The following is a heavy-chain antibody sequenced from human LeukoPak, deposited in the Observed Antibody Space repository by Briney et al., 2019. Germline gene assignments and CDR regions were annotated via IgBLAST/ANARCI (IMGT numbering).Heavy chain of an antibody. Sequence: GGSLRLSCAASAFTLRSHWMHWVRQAPGKGLVWVSRINSDATITRYADSAKGRFTISRDNAKKTVYLQMNSLRAEDTAVYYCARVRSGLFYFDYWGQGTLVTVSS. CDR1: AFTLRSHW. J-gene: IGHJ4*02. CDR2: INSDATIT. CDR3: ARVRSGLFYFDY. D-gene: IGHD3-9*01. V-gene: IGHV3-74*01.